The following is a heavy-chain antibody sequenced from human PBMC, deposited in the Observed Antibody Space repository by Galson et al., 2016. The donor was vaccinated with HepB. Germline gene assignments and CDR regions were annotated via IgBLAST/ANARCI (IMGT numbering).Heavy chain of an antibody. Sequence: TLSLTCTVSGDSISSYFWSWIRQPAGKGLEWIGRIHTAGSTNYNPSLKSRVTMSVDTSKNQFSLKLSSVTAADTAVYYCARMLGSGRYFGWTGFDPWGQGTLVTVSP. D-gene: IGHD6-19*01. CDR3: ARMLGSGRYFGWTGFDP. J-gene: IGHJ5*02. CDR2: IHTAGST. CDR1: GDSISSYF. V-gene: IGHV4-4*07.